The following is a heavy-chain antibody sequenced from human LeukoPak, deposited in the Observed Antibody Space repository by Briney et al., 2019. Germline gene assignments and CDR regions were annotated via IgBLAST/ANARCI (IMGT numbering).Heavy chain of an antibody. CDR1: GFTFSTYW. D-gene: IGHD6-13*01. CDR2: IKRDGSEK. CDR3: SRDSPSIASAGTPLDY. V-gene: IGHV3-7*01. J-gene: IGHJ4*02. Sequence: GGSLRLSCAAPGFTFSTYWMSWVRQAPGKGLEWVANIKRDGSEKYYVDSVKGRFTISRDNAKNSLYLQMNSLRVEDTALYYCSRDSPSIASAGTPLDYWGQGTLVTVSS.